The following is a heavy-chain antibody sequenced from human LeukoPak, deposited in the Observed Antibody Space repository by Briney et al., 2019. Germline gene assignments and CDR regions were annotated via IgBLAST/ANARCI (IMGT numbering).Heavy chain of an antibody. CDR3: VRHVINDYNNYDWFDP. D-gene: IGHD4-11*01. Sequence: PSETLSLTCTVSGASITTYYWSWIRQPPGKGLEWIGYVYNSGRTKYNPSLKSRVTISEDTPKNQISLNLTSVTAADTAVYFCVRHVINDYNNYDWFDPWGQGTLVTVSS. J-gene: IGHJ5*02. CDR1: GASITTYY. V-gene: IGHV4-59*08. CDR2: VYNSGRT.